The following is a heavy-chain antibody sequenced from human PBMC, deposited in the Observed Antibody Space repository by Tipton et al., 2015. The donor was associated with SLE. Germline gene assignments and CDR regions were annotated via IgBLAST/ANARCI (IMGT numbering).Heavy chain of an antibody. D-gene: IGHD6-13*01. CDR1: DGSIRSTNYY. J-gene: IGHJ6*03. CDR3: ARGGEYGSSWYPRYFYYMDV. V-gene: IGHV4-39*02. CDR2: IFYTGST. Sequence: TLSLTCTVSDGSIRSTNYYWGWIRQPPGKGLEWIGSIFYTGSTYYNPSLKSRVTISVGPSKNQFSLKLSSVTAADTAVYYCARGGEYGSSWYPRYFYYMDVWGKGTTVTVSS.